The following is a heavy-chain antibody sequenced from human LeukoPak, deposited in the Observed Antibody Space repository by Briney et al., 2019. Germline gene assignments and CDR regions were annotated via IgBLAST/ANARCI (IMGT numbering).Heavy chain of an antibody. D-gene: IGHD1/OR15-1a*01. Sequence: PSETLSLTCTVSGGSISNYFWSWIRQPAGKGLEWIGRIYTTGRTDYNPSLKSRVTMSVDTSKNQFSLKLSSVTAADTAVYYCARVLNSPNRGALDPWGQGTLVTVSS. CDR2: IYTTGRT. CDR1: GGSISNYF. CDR3: ARVLNSPNRGALDP. J-gene: IGHJ5*02. V-gene: IGHV4-4*07.